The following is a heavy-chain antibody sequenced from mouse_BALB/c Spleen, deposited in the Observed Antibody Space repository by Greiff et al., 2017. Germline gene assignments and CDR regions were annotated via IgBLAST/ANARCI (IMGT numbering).Heavy chain of an antibody. CDR1: GDSITSGY. J-gene: IGHJ4*01. CDR2: ISYSGST. CDR3: ARYYGKRHYAMDY. D-gene: IGHD2-1*01. V-gene: IGHV3-8*02. Sequence: EVQLKESGPSLVKPSQTLSLTCSVTGDSITSGYWNWIRKFPGNKLEYMGYISYSGSTYYNPSLKSRISITRDTSKNQYYLQLNSVTTEDTATYYCARYYGKRHYAMDYWGQGTSVTVSS.